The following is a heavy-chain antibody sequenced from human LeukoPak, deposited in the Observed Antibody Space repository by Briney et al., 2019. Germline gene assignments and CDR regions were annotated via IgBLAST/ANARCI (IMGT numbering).Heavy chain of an antibody. J-gene: IGHJ4*02. CDR2: IFCSGGT. CDR1: GTSISTNY. Sequence: PSETLSLTCSVSGTSISTNYWSWIRQPPGKGLEWLGCIFCSGGTNYKPSLKSRITISVDTSKNQLSLRLSSVTAAGTAVYYCARHVDYWGQGTLVTVSS. V-gene: IGHV4-59*08. CDR3: ARHVDY.